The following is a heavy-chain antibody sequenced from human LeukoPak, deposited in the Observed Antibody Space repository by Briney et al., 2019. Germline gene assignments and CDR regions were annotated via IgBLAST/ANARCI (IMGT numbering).Heavy chain of an antibody. Sequence: GGSLRLSCAASGFTFSSYWMHWVRQAPGKGLVWVSHINNDGITTSYADSVKGRFTISRDNAKNTLYLQMNSLRAENTAVYYCARDLSWWLVRHAFDVWGQETIVTVSS. CDR1: GFTFSSYW. D-gene: IGHD6-19*01. CDR2: INNDGITT. CDR3: ARDLSWWLVRHAFDV. V-gene: IGHV3-74*01. J-gene: IGHJ3*01.